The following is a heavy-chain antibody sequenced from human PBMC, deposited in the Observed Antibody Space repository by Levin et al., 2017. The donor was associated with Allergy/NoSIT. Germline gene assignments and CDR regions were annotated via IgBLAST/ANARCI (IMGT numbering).Heavy chain of an antibody. Sequence: QLGESLKISCAASRFTVSTNYMSWVRQAPGKGLEWVSIIYPDEGTYYADSVQGRLTISRDFSKNTLSLQMNSLRAEDTAVYYCATAAVPNRGDYWGQGTLVTVSS. D-gene: IGHD6-13*01. CDR1: RFTVSTNY. V-gene: IGHV3-53*01. J-gene: IGHJ4*02. CDR2: IYPDEGT. CDR3: ATAAVPNRGDY.